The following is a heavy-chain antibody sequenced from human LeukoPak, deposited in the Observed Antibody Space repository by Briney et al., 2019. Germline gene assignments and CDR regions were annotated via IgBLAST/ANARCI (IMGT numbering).Heavy chain of an antibody. V-gene: IGHV4-4*07. CDR1: GGSISSYY. CDR2: IYTSGST. Sequence: SETLSLTCTVSGGSISSYYWSWIRQPAGKGLEWIGRIYTSGSTDYNPSLKSRVTMSVATSENQFSLKLSSVTAADTAVYYCARAPFEYCSGDICYSRHTFDYWGQGTLVIVSS. CDR3: ARAPFEYCSGDICYSRHTFDY. D-gene: IGHD2-15*01. J-gene: IGHJ4*02.